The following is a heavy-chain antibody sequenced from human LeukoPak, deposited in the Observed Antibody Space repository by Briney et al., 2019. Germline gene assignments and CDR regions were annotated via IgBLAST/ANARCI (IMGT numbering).Heavy chain of an antibody. D-gene: IGHD6-19*01. CDR1: GFSFSRYG. V-gene: IGHV3-21*05. J-gene: IGHJ4*02. CDR3: ARDRAVANVRQASPFDS. Sequence: GGSLRLSCVASGFSFSRYGMDWIRQAPGKGPEWLSFISTSSSDIHYADSVKGRFTISRDDAKNSVFLQMNSLRAEDTAVYYCARDRAVANVRQASPFDSCGPGTLVTVSS. CDR2: ISTSSSDI.